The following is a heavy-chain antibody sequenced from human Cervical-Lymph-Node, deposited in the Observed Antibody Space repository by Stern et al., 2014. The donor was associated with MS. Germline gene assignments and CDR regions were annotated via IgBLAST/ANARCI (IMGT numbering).Heavy chain of an antibody. V-gene: IGHV1-24*01. J-gene: IGHJ3*02. CDR3: VRYGDYVDAFDM. D-gene: IGHD4-17*01. CDR2: FDPDDAET. Sequence: EQLEESGAEVKKPGASVKVSCKVSGYSLTDLSMHWVRQPPGKGLEWMGGFDPDDAETIYAQQFQGRLTMTEDTSADTAYMELSSLRSEDTAVYYCVRYGDYVDAFDMWGQGTMVTVSS. CDR1: GYSLTDLS.